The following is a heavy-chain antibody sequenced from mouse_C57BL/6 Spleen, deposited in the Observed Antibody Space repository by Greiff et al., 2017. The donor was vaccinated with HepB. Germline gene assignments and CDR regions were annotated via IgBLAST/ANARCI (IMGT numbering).Heavy chain of an antibody. CDR2: IYPGDGDT. Sequence: VQLQQSGAELVKPGASVKISCKASGYAFSSYWMNWVKQRPGKGLEWIGQIYPGDGDTNYNGKFKGKATLTADKSSSTAYMQLSSLTSEDSAVYFCARDYYYGSSYAWYFDVWGTGTTVTVSS. CDR1: GYAFSSYW. J-gene: IGHJ1*03. V-gene: IGHV1-80*01. D-gene: IGHD1-1*01. CDR3: ARDYYYGSSYAWYFDV.